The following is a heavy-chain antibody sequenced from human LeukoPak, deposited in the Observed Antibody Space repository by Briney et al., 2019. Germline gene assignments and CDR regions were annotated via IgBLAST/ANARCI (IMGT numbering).Heavy chain of an antibody. D-gene: IGHD6-19*01. J-gene: IGHJ4*02. V-gene: IGHV3-53*01. CDR3: ARDGRRSGGWYYFDY. Sequence: GGSLRLSCAASGFTVSNNYMSWVRQAQGKGLEWVSVIYSGGSTYYADSVKGRFTISRDNSKNTLYLQMNSLRAEDTAVYHCARDGRRSGGWYYFDYWGQGTLVTVSS. CDR1: GFTVSNNY. CDR2: IYSGGST.